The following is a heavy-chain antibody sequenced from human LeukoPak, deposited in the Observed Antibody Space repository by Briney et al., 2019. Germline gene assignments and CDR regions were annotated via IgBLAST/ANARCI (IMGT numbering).Heavy chain of an antibody. V-gene: IGHV4-59*12. D-gene: IGHD6-13*01. CDR2: IYYSGST. Sequence: PETLSLTCTVSGGSISSYYWSWIRQPPGQGLEWIGYIYYSGSTSYNPSLKSRVTISVDKSKKQFSLQLNSVTPEDTAVYYCAREDAYSSSWYRWFDTGGQGTRVTVSS. CDR3: AREDAYSSSWYRWFDT. CDR1: GGSISSYY. J-gene: IGHJ5*02.